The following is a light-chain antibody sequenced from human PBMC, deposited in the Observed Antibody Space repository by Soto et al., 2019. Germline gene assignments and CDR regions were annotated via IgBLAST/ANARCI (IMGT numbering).Light chain of an antibody. CDR3: QQYNNWPIT. V-gene: IGKV3-15*01. CDR1: QSVSSN. J-gene: IGKJ5*01. CDR2: GAS. Sequence: EILMTQSPATLSGSPGERATLSCRASQSVSSNLAWYQQKPGQAPRLLIYGASTRATGIPARLSGSGSGTEFTLTISSMQSEDFEVYYCQQYNNWPITFGQGTRLEIK.